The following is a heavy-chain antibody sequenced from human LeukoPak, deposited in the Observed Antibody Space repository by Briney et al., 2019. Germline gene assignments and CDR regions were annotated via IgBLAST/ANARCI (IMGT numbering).Heavy chain of an antibody. CDR2: ISDSGGNT. CDR3: VRYYGLNWFDR. CDR1: GFTFSTFA. D-gene: IGHD3-3*01. V-gene: IGHV3-23*01. J-gene: IGHJ5*02. Sequence: PGGSLRLSCAASGFTFSTFAMSWVRQAPGKGLEWVTGISDSGGNTYYADSVKGRFTISRDNSKNTLYLLMNSLRVEDTAVYHCVRYYGLNWFDRWCQGTLVTVSS.